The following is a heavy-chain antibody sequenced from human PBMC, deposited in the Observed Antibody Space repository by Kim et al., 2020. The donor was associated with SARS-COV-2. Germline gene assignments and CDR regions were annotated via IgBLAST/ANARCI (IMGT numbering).Heavy chain of an antibody. Sequence: GESLKISCKGSGYSFTSYWIGWVRQMPGKGLEWMGIIYPGDSDTRYSPSFQGQVTISADKSISTAYLQWSSLKASDTAMYYCARPDQADIAAGLFFDYWGQGTLVTVSS. CDR2: IYPGDSDT. D-gene: IGHD6-13*01. CDR1: GYSFTSYW. CDR3: ARPDQADIAAGLFFDY. J-gene: IGHJ4*02. V-gene: IGHV5-51*01.